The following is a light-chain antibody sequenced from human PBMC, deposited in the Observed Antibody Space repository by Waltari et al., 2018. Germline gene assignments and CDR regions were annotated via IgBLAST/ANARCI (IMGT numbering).Light chain of an antibody. CDR2: KAS. CDR3: QQYYTYPLT. J-gene: IGKJ4*01. Sequence: TCRASQSINSWLAWYEQKPGKAPKLLIYKASTLEGGVPSRFSGIGSGTDFTLTISSLQPDDSAAYYCQQYYTYPLTFGGGTKVEIK. V-gene: IGKV1-5*03. CDR1: QSINSW.